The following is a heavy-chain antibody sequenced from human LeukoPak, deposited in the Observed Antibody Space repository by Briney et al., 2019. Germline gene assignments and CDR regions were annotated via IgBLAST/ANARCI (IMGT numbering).Heavy chain of an antibody. D-gene: IGHD3-22*01. V-gene: IGHV4-34*01. Sequence: PSETLSLTCSVSGGSISSNYWSWIRQPPGKGLEWIGEINHSGSTNYNPSLKSRVTISVDTSKNQFSLKLSSVTAADTAVYYCAVGEGDSSGYYYTNDYWGQGTLVTVSS. J-gene: IGHJ4*02. CDR3: AVGEGDSSGYYYTNDY. CDR2: INHSGST. CDR1: GGSISSNY.